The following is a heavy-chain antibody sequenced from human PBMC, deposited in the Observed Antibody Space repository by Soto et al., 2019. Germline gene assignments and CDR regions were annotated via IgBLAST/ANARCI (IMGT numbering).Heavy chain of an antibody. CDR3: ARHGRWHDLDI. D-gene: IGHD1-1*01. J-gene: IGHJ3*02. CDR2: IYYSGST. CDR1: GGSISSYY. V-gene: IGHV4-59*08. Sequence: QVQLQESGPGLVKPSETLSLTCTVSGGSISSYYWSWIRQPPGKGLEWIGYIYYSGSTNYNPSLKSRVTLSVDTSKNQFSLKLRSVTAADTAVYYCARHGRWHDLDIWGQGTMVTVSS.